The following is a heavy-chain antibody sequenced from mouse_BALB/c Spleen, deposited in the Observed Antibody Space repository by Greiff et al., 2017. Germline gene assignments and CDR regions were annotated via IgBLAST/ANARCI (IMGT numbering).Heavy chain of an antibody. V-gene: IGHV1S56*01. CDR3: ARDGKAWFAY. CDR2: IYPGNVNT. CDR1: GYTFTSYY. D-gene: IGHD2-1*01. J-gene: IGHJ3*01. Sequence: QVQLQQSGPELVKPGASVRISCKASGYTFTSYYIHWVQQRPGQGLEWIGWIYPGNVNTKYNEKFKGKATLTADKSSSTAYMQLSSLTSEDSAVYFCARDGKAWFAYWGQGTLVTVSA.